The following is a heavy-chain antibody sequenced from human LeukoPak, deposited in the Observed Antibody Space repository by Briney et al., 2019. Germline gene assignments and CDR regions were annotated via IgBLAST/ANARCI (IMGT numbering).Heavy chain of an antibody. D-gene: IGHD3-22*01. CDR3: ARAQGASYDSSGYCFDY. J-gene: IGHJ4*02. CDR2: IYHSGST. CDR1: GGSISSSNW. V-gene: IGHV4-4*02. Sequence: SETLSLTCAVSGGSISSSNWWSWVRQPPGKGLEWIGEIYHSGSTNYNPSLRSRVTISVDKSKNQFSLKLSSVTAADTAVYYCARAQGASYDSSGYCFDYWGQGTLVTVCS.